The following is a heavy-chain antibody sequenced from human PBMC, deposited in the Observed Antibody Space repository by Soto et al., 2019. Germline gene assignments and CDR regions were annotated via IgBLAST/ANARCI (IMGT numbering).Heavy chain of an antibody. D-gene: IGHD6-6*01. CDR1: GYTFTGYY. J-gene: IGHJ6*02. V-gene: IGHV1-2*04. CDR2: INPNSGGT. CDR3: ARAFSSSVIAYYYYGMDV. Sequence: ASVKVSCKASGYTFTGYYMHWVRQAPGQGLEWMGWINPNSGGTNYAQKFQGWVTMTRDTSISTAYMELSRLRSDDTAVYYCARAFSSSVIAYYYYGMDVWGQGTTVTVSS.